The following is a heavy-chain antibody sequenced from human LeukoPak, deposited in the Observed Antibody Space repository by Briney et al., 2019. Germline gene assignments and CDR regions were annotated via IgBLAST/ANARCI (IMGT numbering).Heavy chain of an antibody. CDR3: ARGQWFGDLLYY. D-gene: IGHD3-10*01. CDR1: GYTFTSYD. CDR2: MNPNSGNT. J-gene: IGHJ4*02. V-gene: IGHV1-8*01. Sequence: ASVKVSCKASGYTFTSYDINWVRQATGQGLEWMGWMNPNSGNTGYAQKFQGRVTMTRNTSISTAYMELSSLRSEDTAVYYCARGQWFGDLLYYWGQGTLVTVSS.